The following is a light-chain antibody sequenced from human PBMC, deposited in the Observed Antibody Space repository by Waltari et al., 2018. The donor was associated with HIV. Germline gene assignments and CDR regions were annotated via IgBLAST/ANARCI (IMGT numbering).Light chain of an antibody. J-gene: IGLJ2*01. Sequence: QSALTQPASVSGSPGQSMTISFTGTSRDFGSYNLVSWYQQHPGKAPKLMIYEVSKRPSGVSNRFSGSKSGNTASLTISGLQAEDEADYYCCSYAGTSTVVFGGGTKLTVL. CDR3: CSYAGTSTVV. CDR1: SRDFGSYNL. CDR2: EVS. V-gene: IGLV2-23*02.